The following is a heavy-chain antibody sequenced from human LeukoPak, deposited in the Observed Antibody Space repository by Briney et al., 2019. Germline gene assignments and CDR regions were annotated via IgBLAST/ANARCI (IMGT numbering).Heavy chain of an antibody. CDR3: AKVDVTNSYGYGKQ. CDR1: GFTFSSYA. Sequence: GGSLRLSCAASGFTFSSYAMHWVRQAPGKGLEWVAVISYDGSNKYYADSVKGRFTISRDNSKNTLYLQMNSLRAGDTAVYYLAKVDVTNSYGYGKQWGQGTLVTVSS. CDR2: ISYDGSNK. V-gene: IGHV3-30*04. D-gene: IGHD5-18*01. J-gene: IGHJ4*02.